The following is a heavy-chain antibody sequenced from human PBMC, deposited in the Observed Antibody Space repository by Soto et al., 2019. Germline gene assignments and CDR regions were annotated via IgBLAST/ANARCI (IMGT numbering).Heavy chain of an antibody. D-gene: IGHD6-19*01. CDR1: GFSFNVYY. CDR2: ISILGDST. Sequence: EQLAESGGGLVKPGGSPRLSCAASGFSFNVYYMTWIRQAPGSGLEWVASISILGDSTYYADSVKGRFTISRDNARNSLHLQMDTLRAEDTAVYYCARDRAGTRTFPHNTFNMWGQGTTVTVAS. CDR3: ARDRAGTRTFPHNTFNM. V-gene: IGHV3-11*01. J-gene: IGHJ3*02.